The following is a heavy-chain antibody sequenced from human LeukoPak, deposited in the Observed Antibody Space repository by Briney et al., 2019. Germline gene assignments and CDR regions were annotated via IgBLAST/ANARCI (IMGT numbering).Heavy chain of an antibody. D-gene: IGHD4-17*01. V-gene: IGHV4-31*03. CDR3: ARVDDYGDRGLTG. CDR2: IDYSGST. Sequence: PSQALSLTCTVSGGSISSGGYYWSWIRQHPGKGLEWTGYIDYSGSTYYNPSLKSRVTISIDTSKNQFSLKLNSVTAADTAVYYCARVDDYGDRGLTGWGQGTLVTVSS. J-gene: IGHJ4*02. CDR1: GGSISSGGYY.